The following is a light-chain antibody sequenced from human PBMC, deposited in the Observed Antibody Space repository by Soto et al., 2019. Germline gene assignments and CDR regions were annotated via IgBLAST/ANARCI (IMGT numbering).Light chain of an antibody. J-gene: IGKJ5*01. CDR3: QQRSNWPGT. V-gene: IGKV3-11*01. Sequence: EIVMTQSPATLPVSQGERATLSCRASQSVSSYLAWYQQKPGQAPRLLLYDASNRATGIPARFSGSGSGTDFTLTISSLEPEDFAVYYCQQRSNWPGTFGQRTRPEI. CDR2: DAS. CDR1: QSVSSY.